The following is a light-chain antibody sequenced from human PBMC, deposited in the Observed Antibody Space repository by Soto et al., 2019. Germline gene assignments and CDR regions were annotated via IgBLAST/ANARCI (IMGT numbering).Light chain of an antibody. CDR2: EVS. J-gene: IGLJ7*01. V-gene: IGLV2-23*02. Sequence: QSALTQPASVSGSPGQSITISCTGTSSDVGSYDLVSWYQQYPGKAPKLMIYEVSQRPSGVSNRFSGSKSGNTASLTISGFLAEDEADYYCCSYAGSNTAVFGGGTQLTVL. CDR1: SSDVGSYDL. CDR3: CSYAGSNTAV.